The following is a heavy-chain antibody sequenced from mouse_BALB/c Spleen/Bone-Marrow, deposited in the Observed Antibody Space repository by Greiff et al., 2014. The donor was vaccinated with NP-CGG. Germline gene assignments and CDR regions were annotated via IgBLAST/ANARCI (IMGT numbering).Heavy chain of an antibody. Sequence: QVQLQQSGAELVRPGASVKVSCKASGYTFTSYWINWVKQRPGQGLEWIGNIYPSDSYTNYNQNFKDKATLTVDKSSSTAYMQLSSPTSEDSAVYYCTRQYGNYYAMDYWGQGTLVTVSS. J-gene: IGHJ4*01. CDR3: TRQYGNYYAMDY. CDR1: GYTFTSYW. CDR2: IYPSDSYT. V-gene: IGHV1-69*02. D-gene: IGHD2-10*02.